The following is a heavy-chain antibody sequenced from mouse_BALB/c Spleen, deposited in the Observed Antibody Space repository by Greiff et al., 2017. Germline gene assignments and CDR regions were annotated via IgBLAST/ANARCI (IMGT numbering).Heavy chain of an antibody. Sequence: DVKLQESGPGLVKPSQSLSLTCTVTGYSITSDYAWNWIRQFPGNKLEWMGYISYSGSTSYNPSLKSRISITRDTSKNQFFLQLNSVTTEDTATYYCARSPSGYDDYAMDYWGQGTSVTVSS. CDR3: ARSPSGYDDYAMDY. J-gene: IGHJ4*01. CDR1: GYSITSDYA. CDR2: ISYSGST. V-gene: IGHV3-2*02. D-gene: IGHD2-2*01.